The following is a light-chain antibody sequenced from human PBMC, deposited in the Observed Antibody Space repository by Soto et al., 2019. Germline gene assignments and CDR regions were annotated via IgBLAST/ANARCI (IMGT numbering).Light chain of an antibody. CDR1: QSVSSN. J-gene: IGKJ4*01. CDR2: GAS. CDR3: HQYNNWPPLT. Sequence: EIVMMQSPATLSVSPGERATLSCRASQSVSSNLAWYQQKPGQAPRLLIYGASTRATGIPARFSGSGSGTEFTLTLSSLQSEDHAVYYCHQYNNWPPLTFVGGTKVEIK. V-gene: IGKV3-15*01.